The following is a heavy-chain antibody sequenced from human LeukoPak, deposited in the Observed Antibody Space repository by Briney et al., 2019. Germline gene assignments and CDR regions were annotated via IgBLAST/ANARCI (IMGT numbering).Heavy chain of an antibody. Sequence: SETLSLTCAVSGGSFSGYYWSWIRQPPGKGLEWFGEINHSGSTNYNPYLKSRVTTSVDTSTRQFSLKLSAVTAADTAVYYCARGLLNHFRYCSSTSCYGNWFDPWGQGTLVTVSS. D-gene: IGHD2-2*01. V-gene: IGHV4-34*01. CDR2: INHSGST. CDR1: GGSFSGYY. CDR3: ARGLLNHFRYCSSTSCYGNWFDP. J-gene: IGHJ5*02.